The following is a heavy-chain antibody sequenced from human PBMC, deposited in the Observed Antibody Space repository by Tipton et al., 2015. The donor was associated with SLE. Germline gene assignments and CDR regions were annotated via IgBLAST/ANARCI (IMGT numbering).Heavy chain of an antibody. Sequence: LVKPSETLSLTCAVYGGSFSGYYWNWIRQPPGKGLEWIGYIYTGGNTNYNSSLKSRVTISLHTSKNQFSLRLSSVTAADTAVYYCASSYTSGWYAPDYFQLWGQGTLVTVSS. V-gene: IGHV4-4*09. D-gene: IGHD6-19*01. J-gene: IGHJ1*01. CDR1: GGSFSGYY. CDR3: ASSYTSGWYAPDYFQL. CDR2: IYTGGNT.